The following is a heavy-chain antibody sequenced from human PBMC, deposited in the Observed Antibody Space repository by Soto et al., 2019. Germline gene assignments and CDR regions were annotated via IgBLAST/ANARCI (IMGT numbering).Heavy chain of an antibody. D-gene: IGHD4-17*01. CDR1: GYTFTSYG. J-gene: IGHJ4*01. CDR3: ARDVYGKFDY. CDR2: ISTYDDNT. V-gene: IGHV1-18*01. Sequence: ASVKVSCKASGYTFTSYGISWVRQAPGQGLEWMGWISTYDDNTNYAKRLQGRVTMTTDTSTRTAYMELRSLRSDDTAVYYCARDVYGKFDYWGHGTLVTVSS.